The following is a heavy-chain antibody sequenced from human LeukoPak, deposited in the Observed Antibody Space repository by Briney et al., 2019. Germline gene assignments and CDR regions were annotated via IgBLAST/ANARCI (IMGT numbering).Heavy chain of an antibody. CDR1: GCTFSSYE. CDR2: ISSSGSTI. Sequence: GGSLRLSCAASGCTFSSYEMNWVRQAPGKGLEWVSYISSSGSTIYYADSVKGRFTISRDNAKNSLYLQMNSLRAEDTAVYYCASPYYDYVWGSYRFDYWGQGTLVTVSS. V-gene: IGHV3-48*03. J-gene: IGHJ4*02. CDR3: ASPYYDYVWGSYRFDY. D-gene: IGHD3-16*02.